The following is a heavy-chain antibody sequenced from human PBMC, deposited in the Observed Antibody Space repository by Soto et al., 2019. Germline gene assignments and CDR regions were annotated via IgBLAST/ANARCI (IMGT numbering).Heavy chain of an antibody. D-gene: IGHD3-22*01. CDR2: ISWNSGSI. J-gene: IGHJ4*02. V-gene: IGHV3-9*01. Sequence: PGGSLRLSCAASGFTFDDYAMHWVRQAPGKGLEWVSGISWNSGSIGYADSVKGRFTISRDNAKNSLYLQMNSLRAEDTALYYCAKEIEDSSGYYYVYWGQGTLVTVSS. CDR1: GFTFDDYA. CDR3: AKEIEDSSGYYYVY.